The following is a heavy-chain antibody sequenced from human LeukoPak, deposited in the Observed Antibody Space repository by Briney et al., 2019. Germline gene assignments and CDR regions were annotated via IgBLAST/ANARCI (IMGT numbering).Heavy chain of an antibody. V-gene: IGHV3-23*01. J-gene: IGHJ6*02. D-gene: IGHD3-10*01. CDR1: GFTFSNYA. CDR2: ISGNGGNT. Sequence: GGSLRLSCAASGFTFSNYAMSWVRQAPGKGLEWVSGISGNGGNTHYADSVKGRFTISRDNSKNTLYLQMHSLRAEDTAVYYCGKRELWHGSGEDAWGQGTTVTVSS. CDR3: GKRELWHGSGEDA.